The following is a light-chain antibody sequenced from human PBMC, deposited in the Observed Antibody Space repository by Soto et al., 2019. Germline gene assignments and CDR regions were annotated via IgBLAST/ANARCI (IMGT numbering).Light chain of an antibody. Sequence: QSVLTQPPSASGTPGQRVTISCSGSSSNIGGSSVNWYQRLPGTAPKLLIYTNSRRPSGVPDRFSGSKSGTSASLTISGPQSEDEAFYYCAAWDYSMSAYVFGAGKKVIV. V-gene: IGLV1-44*01. CDR2: TNS. CDR1: SSNIGGSS. CDR3: AAWDYSMSAYV. J-gene: IGLJ1*01.